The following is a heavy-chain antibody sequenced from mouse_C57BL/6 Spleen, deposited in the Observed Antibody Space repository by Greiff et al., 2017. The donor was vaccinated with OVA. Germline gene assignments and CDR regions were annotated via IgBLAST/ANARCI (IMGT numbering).Heavy chain of an antibody. CDR2: ISSGSSTI. J-gene: IGHJ1*03. V-gene: IGHV5-17*01. D-gene: IGHD1-1*01. CDR1: GFTFSDYG. CDR3: ARNYYYGSSPYWYFDV. Sequence: EVQRVESGGGLVKPGGSLKLSCAASGFTFSDYGMHWVRQAPEKGLEWVAYISSGSSTIYYADTVKGRFTISRDNAKNTLFLQMTSLRSEDTAMYDCARNYYYGSSPYWYFDVWGTGTTVTVSS.